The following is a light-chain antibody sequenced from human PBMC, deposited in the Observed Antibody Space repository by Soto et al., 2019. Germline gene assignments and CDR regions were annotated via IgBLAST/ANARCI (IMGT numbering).Light chain of an antibody. J-gene: IGKJ1*01. CDR1: QSVSSNQ. CDR2: DAS. V-gene: IGKV3-20*01. Sequence: EIVLTQSPGSLSLSPGERATLSCRASQSVSSNQLAWYQQKPGQAPRLLIYDASSRATGIPDRFSGSWSGTDFTLTISRLEPEDFAVYYCQQYTRSPRTFGHGTKVEIK. CDR3: QQYTRSPRT.